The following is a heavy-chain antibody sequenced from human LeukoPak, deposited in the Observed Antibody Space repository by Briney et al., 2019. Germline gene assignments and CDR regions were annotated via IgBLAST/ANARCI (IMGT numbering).Heavy chain of an antibody. D-gene: IGHD4-17*01. V-gene: IGHV4-34*01. CDR3: ARYYGEDWFDP. CDR1: GGSISSYY. CDR2: INHSGST. Sequence: KPSETLSLTCTVSGGSISSYYWSWIRQPPGKGLEWIGEINHSGSTNYNPSLKSRVTISVDTSKNQFSLKLSSVTAADTAVYYCARYYGEDWFDPWGQGTLVTVSS. J-gene: IGHJ5*02.